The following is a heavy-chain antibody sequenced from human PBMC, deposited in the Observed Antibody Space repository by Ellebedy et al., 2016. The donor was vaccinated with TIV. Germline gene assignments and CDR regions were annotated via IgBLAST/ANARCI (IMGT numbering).Heavy chain of an antibody. CDR3: ARSADGSGIRYIQH. CDR2: IYYRGSP. D-gene: IGHD3-22*01. J-gene: IGHJ1*01. V-gene: IGHV4-31*03. CDR1: GASMSGSGITY. Sequence: SETLSLTCTVSGASMSGSGITYWSWIRQHPGKGLEWIGYIYYRGSPYYNPSLQSRVSMSVDTSKSQFSLEVRSMTAADTAVYYCARSADGSGIRYIQHWGQGTLVTVSS.